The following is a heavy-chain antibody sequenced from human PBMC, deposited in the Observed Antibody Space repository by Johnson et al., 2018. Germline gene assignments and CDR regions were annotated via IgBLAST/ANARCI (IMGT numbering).Heavy chain of an antibody. CDR1: GFTFSSYA. CDR3: AKSLIAVAGSDAFDI. J-gene: IGHJ3*02. D-gene: IGHD6-19*01. V-gene: IGHV3-23*04. Sequence: VQLVQAGGGLVQPGGSLRVSCVASGFTFSSYAMSWVRQAPGRGLEWVAAISGSGGSAYYTDSVKGRLPISRDNSKNPLHLQMKPLGAEDTAVYYCAKSLIAVAGSDAFDIWGQGTMVTVSS. CDR2: ISGSGGSA.